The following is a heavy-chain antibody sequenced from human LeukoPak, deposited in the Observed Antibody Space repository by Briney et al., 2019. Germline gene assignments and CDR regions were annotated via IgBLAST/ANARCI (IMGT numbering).Heavy chain of an antibody. D-gene: IGHD3-10*01. J-gene: IGHJ4*02. CDR3: ATPGGSGSYWDFDY. CDR2: FDPEDGET. Sequence: ASVKVSCKVSGYTLTELSMHWVRQAPGKGLEWMGGFDPEDGETIYAQKFQGRVTMTEDTSTDTAYMELSSLRSEDTAVYYCATPGGSGSYWDFDYWGQGTLVTVSS. CDR1: GYTLTELS. V-gene: IGHV1-24*01.